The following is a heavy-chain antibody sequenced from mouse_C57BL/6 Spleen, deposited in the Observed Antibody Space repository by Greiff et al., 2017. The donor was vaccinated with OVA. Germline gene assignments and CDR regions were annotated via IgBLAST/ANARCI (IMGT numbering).Heavy chain of an antibody. CDR1: GFSLTSYA. CDR3: ARMETAFYYFDY. D-gene: IGHD3-2*01. Sequence: VQRVESGPGLVAPSQSLSITCTVSGFSLTSYAISWVRQPPGKGLEWLGVIWTGGGTTYNSALNSSLSISKDNSKSQVFLKMNSLQTDDTARDCCARMETAFYYFDYWGQGTTLTVSS. CDR2: IWTGGGT. J-gene: IGHJ2*01. V-gene: IGHV2-9-1*01.